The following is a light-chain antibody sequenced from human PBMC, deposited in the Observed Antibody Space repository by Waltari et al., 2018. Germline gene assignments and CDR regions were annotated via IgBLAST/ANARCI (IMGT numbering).Light chain of an antibody. CDR1: QSLLHSRGYNY. CDR3: MQALQTPWT. CDR2: LGA. Sequence: DIVMTQSPLSLLLTPGEPASISCRSSQSLLHSRGYNYLDWYLQTPGQSPQLLIYLGANRASGVPDRFSGSGSGTDFTLKISRVEAEDVGVYYCMQALQTPWTFGQGTKVEIK. V-gene: IGKV2-28*01. J-gene: IGKJ1*01.